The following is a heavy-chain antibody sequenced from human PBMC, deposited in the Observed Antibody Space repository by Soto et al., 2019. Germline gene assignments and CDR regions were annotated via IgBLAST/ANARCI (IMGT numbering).Heavy chain of an antibody. V-gene: IGHV1-69*13. CDR2: IIPIFGTA. CDR3: ARDGSGMTTVTSNDYYYGMDV. J-gene: IGHJ6*02. CDR1: GGTFSSYA. Sequence: SVKVSCKASGGTFSSYAISWVRQVPGQGLEWMGGIIPIFGTANYAQNFQGRVTITADESTSTEYMELRSLRSEDTAVYYCARDGSGMTTVTSNDYYYGMDVWGQGTTVTVSS. D-gene: IGHD4-17*01.